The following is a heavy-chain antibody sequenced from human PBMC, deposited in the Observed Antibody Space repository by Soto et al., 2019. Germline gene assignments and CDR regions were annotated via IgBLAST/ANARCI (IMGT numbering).Heavy chain of an antibody. CDR2: INPNSGGT. D-gene: IGHD1-1*01. Sequence: GASVKVSCKASGYTFTGYYMRWVRQAPGQGLEWMGWINPNSGGTNNAQRFQGRVTMTRDTSISTAYMELSRLRSDDTAVYYCASETGTTGYFDYWGQGTLVTVSS. V-gene: IGHV1-2*02. CDR1: GYTFTGYY. CDR3: ASETGTTGYFDY. J-gene: IGHJ4*02.